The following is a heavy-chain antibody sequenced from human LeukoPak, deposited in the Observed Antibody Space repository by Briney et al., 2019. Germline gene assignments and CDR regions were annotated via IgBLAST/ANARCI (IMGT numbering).Heavy chain of an antibody. Sequence: SETLSLTCTVSGGSISSGGYYWSWIRQPPGKGLEWIGYIYYSGSTNYNPSLKSRVTISVDTSKNQFSLKLSSVTAAGTAVYYCARDRGITMARAHGMDVWGQGTTVTVSS. CDR3: ARDRGITMARAHGMDV. J-gene: IGHJ6*02. D-gene: IGHD3-10*01. CDR1: GGSISSGGYY. V-gene: IGHV4-61*08. CDR2: IYYSGST.